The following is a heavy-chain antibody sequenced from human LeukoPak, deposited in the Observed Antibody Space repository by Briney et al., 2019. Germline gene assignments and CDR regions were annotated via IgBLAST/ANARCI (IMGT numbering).Heavy chain of an antibody. CDR3: TRQAVDGTFDY. CDR2: INPNSGDT. D-gene: IGHD6-19*01. Sequence: GASVKVSCKASGYTFTGYYMHWVRLAPGQGLEWMGWINPNSGDTHFAQNFQGRVSMTSDTSISTDYLDLSRRGPDDTAVYYCTRQAVDGTFDYWGQGTLVTVSS. V-gene: IGHV1-2*02. CDR1: GYTFTGYY. J-gene: IGHJ4*02.